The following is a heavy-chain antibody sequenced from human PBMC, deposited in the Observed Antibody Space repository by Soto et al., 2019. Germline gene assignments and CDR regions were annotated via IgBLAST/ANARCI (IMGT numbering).Heavy chain of an antibody. Sequence: QVQLVESGGGVGQPGRSLRLSCAASGFTFNNYGMHWVRQAPGKGLEWVATISNDGSDKYYADSVKGRLTISRDNSKNTVYLQMNSLRAEETAVYYCAKDQGIAASHGIDWGQGTMVTVSS. CDR2: ISNDGSDK. CDR3: AKDQGIAASHGID. CDR1: GFTFNNYG. J-gene: IGHJ3*01. D-gene: IGHD6-13*01. V-gene: IGHV3-30*18.